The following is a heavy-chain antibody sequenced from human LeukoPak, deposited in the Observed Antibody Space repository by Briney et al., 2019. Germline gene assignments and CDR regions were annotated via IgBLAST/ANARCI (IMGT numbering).Heavy chain of an antibody. CDR1: GYTFTSYD. CDR2: MNPNSGNT. CDR3: ARGVRTLYYFDY. J-gene: IGHJ4*02. Sequence: ASVKVSCKASGYTFTSYDINWVRQATGQGLEWMGWMNPNSGNTGYAQKSQGRVTMTRNTSISTAYMELSSLRSEDTAVYYCARGVRTLYYFDYWGQGTLVTVSS. V-gene: IGHV1-8*01.